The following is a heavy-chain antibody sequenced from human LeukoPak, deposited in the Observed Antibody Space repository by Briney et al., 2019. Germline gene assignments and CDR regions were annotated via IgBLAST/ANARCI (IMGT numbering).Heavy chain of an antibody. CDR3: ARERMFSGSGSTYPYYDY. CDR2: IKPDGSEK. D-gene: IGHD3-10*01. J-gene: IGHJ4*02. CDR1: GFIFSSCW. Sequence: SGGSLRLSCAASGFIFSSCWMSWVRQSPGKGLEWVANIKPDGSEKYHVDSVKGRFTISSDNAKDALYLEMNSLRVGDTAVYYCARERMFSGSGSTYPYYDYWGQGTLVTVSS. V-gene: IGHV3-7*01.